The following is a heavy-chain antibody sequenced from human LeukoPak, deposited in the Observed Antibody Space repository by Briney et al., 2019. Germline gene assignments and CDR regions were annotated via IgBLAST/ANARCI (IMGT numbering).Heavy chain of an antibody. V-gene: IGHV3-74*01. Sequence: PGGSLRLSCAASGFXFSHYWMQWVRQAPGKGRVWVSRINSDGSSTTYADSVKGRFTISRDNAKNTLYLQMNSLRAEDTAEYYCARVWGSDAFDIWGQGAMVTVSS. CDR2: INSDGSST. CDR3: ARVWGSDAFDI. CDR1: GFXFSHYW. J-gene: IGHJ3*02. D-gene: IGHD3-16*01.